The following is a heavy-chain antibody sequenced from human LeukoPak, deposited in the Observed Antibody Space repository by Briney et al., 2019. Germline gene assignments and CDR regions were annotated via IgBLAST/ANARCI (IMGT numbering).Heavy chain of an antibody. V-gene: IGHV1-8*01. CDR3: ARGPTRHGGNGMVPAY. CDR2: MNPNSGNT. J-gene: IGHJ4*02. Sequence: ASVKVSCKASGYTFTSYDINWVRQATGQGLEWMGWMNPNSGNTGYAQKFQGRVTMTRNTSISTAYMELSSLRSEDTAVYYCARGPTRHGGNGMVPAYWGQGTLVTVSS. CDR1: GYTFTSYD. D-gene: IGHD4-23*01.